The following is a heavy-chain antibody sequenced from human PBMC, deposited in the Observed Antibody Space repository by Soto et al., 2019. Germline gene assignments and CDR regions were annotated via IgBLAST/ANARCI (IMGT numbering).Heavy chain of an antibody. CDR1: GDSISGYY. CDR2: IYYSGTT. Sequence: SETLSLTCTVSGDSISGYYWSWIRQPPGKGLEWIGYIYYSGTTNYNPSLKSRVTISVDKSKNQFSLKLSSVTAADTAVYYCARVVVPAARDWGQGTLVTVSS. J-gene: IGHJ4*02. D-gene: IGHD2-2*01. V-gene: IGHV4-59*12. CDR3: ARVVVPAARD.